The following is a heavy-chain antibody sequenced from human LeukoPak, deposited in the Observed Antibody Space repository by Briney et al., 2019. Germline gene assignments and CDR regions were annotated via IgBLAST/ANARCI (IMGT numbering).Heavy chain of an antibody. CDR2: INPYNGDT. CDR3: ARQDASQSFDP. V-gene: IGHV1-2*02. D-gene: IGHD3-16*01. Sequence: ASVKVSCEASGYSFIAYYLHWVRQAPGQGLEWMGWINPYNGDTNYAQKFQGRVTMTRDMSSNTAHMEVTNLDGTAVYYCARQDASQSFDPWGQGSLVTVS. J-gene: IGHJ5*02. CDR1: GYSFIAYY.